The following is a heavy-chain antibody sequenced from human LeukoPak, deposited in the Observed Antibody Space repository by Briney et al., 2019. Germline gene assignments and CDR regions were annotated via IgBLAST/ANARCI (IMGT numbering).Heavy chain of an antibody. V-gene: IGHV3-23*01. CDR2: ISGSGGST. J-gene: IGHJ6*02. Sequence: GASLRLSCAASGFTFSSYAMSWVRQAPGKGLEWVSAISGSGGSTYYADSVKGRFTISRDNSKNTLYLQMNSLRAEDTAVYYCAKGSGSYPGSGYGMDVWGQGTTVTVSS. CDR1: GFTFSSYA. D-gene: IGHD1-26*01. CDR3: AKGSGSYPGSGYGMDV.